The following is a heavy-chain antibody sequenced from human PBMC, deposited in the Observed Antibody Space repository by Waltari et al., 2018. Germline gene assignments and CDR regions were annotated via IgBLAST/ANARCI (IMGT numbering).Heavy chain of an antibody. Sequence: QVQLQESGPGLVKPSETLSLTCTVSGGSISSYYWSLIRQPPGKGLEWIGYIYYSGSTNYNPSLKRRVTISVDTSKNQFSLKLSSVTAADTAVYYCARQSPPITMMEGWFDPWGQGTLVTVSS. CDR2: IYYSGST. CDR3: ARQSPPITMMEGWFDP. J-gene: IGHJ5*02. V-gene: IGHV4-59*08. CDR1: GGSISSYY. D-gene: IGHD3-22*01.